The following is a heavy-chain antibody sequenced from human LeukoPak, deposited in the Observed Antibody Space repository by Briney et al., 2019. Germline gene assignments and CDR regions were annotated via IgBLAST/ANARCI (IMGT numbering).Heavy chain of an antibody. J-gene: IGHJ4*02. CDR1: GYSFTSYW. CDR2: IYPGDSDT. Sequence: WESLKISCKGSGYSFTSYWIGWVRQMPGKGLEWMGIIYPGDSDTRYSPSFQGQVTISADKSISTAYLQWSSLKASDTAMYYCARLGDYDFWSGALDYWGQGTLVTVSS. D-gene: IGHD3-3*01. V-gene: IGHV5-51*01. CDR3: ARLGDYDFWSGALDY.